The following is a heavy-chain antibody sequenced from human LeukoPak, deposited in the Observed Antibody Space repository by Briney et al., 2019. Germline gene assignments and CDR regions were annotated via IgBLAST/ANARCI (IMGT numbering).Heavy chain of an antibody. CDR1: GGSISSYY. J-gene: IGHJ4*02. CDR2: IYYSGST. V-gene: IGHV4-59*12. CDR3: ARGGDYYYDSSGYYSPRRSGVCYFDY. D-gene: IGHD3-22*01. Sequence: PSETLSLTCTVSGGSISSYYWSWIRQPPGKGLEWIGYIYYSGSTNYNPSLKSRVTISVDTSKNQFSLKLSSVTAADTAVYYCARGGDYYYDSSGYYSPRRSGVCYFDYWGQGTLVTVSS.